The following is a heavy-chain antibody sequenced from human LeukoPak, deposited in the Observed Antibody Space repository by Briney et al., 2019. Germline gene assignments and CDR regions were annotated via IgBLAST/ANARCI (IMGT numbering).Heavy chain of an antibody. CDR3: AKHGEAYGDSKTDY. J-gene: IGHJ4*02. V-gene: IGHV3-23*01. Sequence: GGSLRLSCAAFGFTFTTYGMSWVRQAPGKGLEWVSVISSSGGTTYYADSVKGRFTISRDNSKNTVYLQMNGLRAEDTAVYYCAKHGEAYGDSKTDYWGQGTLVTVSS. D-gene: IGHD4-17*01. CDR2: ISSSGGTT. CDR1: GFTFTTYG.